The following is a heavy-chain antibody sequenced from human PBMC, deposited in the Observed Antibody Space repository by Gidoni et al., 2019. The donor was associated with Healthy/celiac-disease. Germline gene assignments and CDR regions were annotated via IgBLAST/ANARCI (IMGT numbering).Heavy chain of an antibody. D-gene: IGHD3-3*01. CDR3: ARGLEWLSARYYYYYYMDV. Sequence: QVQLQESGPGLVKPSETLSLTCTVSGGSISSYYWSWIRQPPGKGLEWIGYIYYSGSTNYNPSLKSRVTISVDTSKNQFSLKLSSVTAADTAVYYCARGLEWLSARYYYYYYMDVWGKGTTVTVSS. CDR2: IYYSGST. CDR1: GGSISSYY. J-gene: IGHJ6*03. V-gene: IGHV4-59*01.